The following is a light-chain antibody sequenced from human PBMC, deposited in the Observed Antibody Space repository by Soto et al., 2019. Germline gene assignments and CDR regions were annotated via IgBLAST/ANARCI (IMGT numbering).Light chain of an antibody. CDR2: DTS. V-gene: IGKV2-29*01. CDR3: QEYDNWPFT. Sequence: VMTQTTRSLSVTPGQPCSISCKSTRMLLLGDGKTYLYWYQHKPGQTPRLLIYDTSIRATGVPARFSGSGSGTEFTLTISSLQSEDFAVYYCQEYDNWPFTFGQGTRLEIK. J-gene: IGKJ5*01. CDR1: RMLLLGDGKTY.